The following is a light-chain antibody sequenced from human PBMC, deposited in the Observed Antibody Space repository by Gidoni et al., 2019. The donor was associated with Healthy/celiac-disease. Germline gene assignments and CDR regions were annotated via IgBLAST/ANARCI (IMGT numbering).Light chain of an antibody. Sequence: QSALTQPRSVSGSPGQSVTISCTGTSSDVGGYNYVSWYQQHPGKAPNLPIYDVSKRPSGVPDRFSGSKSGNTASLTISGLQAEDEADYYCCSYAGSYTHWVFGGGTKLTVL. V-gene: IGLV2-11*01. J-gene: IGLJ3*02. CDR1: SSDVGGYNY. CDR3: CSYAGSYTHWV. CDR2: DVS.